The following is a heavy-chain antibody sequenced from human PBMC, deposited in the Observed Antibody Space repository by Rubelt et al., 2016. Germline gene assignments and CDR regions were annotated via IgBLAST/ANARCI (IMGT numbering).Heavy chain of an antibody. CDR1: GGTFSSYA. CDR2: IIPILGIA. D-gene: IGHD3-10*01. Sequence: QVQLVQSGAEVKKPGSSVKVSCKASGGTFSSYAISWVRQAPGQGLEWMGRIIPILGIANYAQKFQGRVTITAVKSTSTAYMELSSLRSEDTAVYYCARGVEYYYGSGTNWFDPWGQGTLVTVSS. CDR3: ARGVEYYYGSGTNWFDP. V-gene: IGHV1-69*04. J-gene: IGHJ5*02.